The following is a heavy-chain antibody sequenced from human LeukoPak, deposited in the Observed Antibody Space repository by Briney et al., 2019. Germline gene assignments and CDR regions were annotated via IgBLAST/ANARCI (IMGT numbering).Heavy chain of an antibody. V-gene: IGHV3-9*01. Sequence: GRSLRLSCAASGFTFDDYAMHWVRQAPGKGLEWVSSISWNSGDIGYADSVKGRFTISRDNAKNSLYLQMNSLRAEDTALYYCAKSYSSSWYYFDYWGQGTLVTVSS. CDR3: AKSYSSSWYYFDY. D-gene: IGHD6-13*01. J-gene: IGHJ4*02. CDR2: ISWNSGDI. CDR1: GFTFDDYA.